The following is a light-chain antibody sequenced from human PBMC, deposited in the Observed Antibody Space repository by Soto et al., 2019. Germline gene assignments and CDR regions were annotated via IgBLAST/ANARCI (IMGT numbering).Light chain of an antibody. CDR3: HQSYSTPPEGT. CDR2: AAS. V-gene: IGKV1-39*01. CDR1: QSISSY. J-gene: IGKJ1*01. Sequence: DIQMTQSPSSISASVGDRVTITCRSSQSISSYLNWYQQKPGKAPKILIYAASSLQSGVPSRFSGSVSGKDFTLNIRRLQTEEFATYYCHQSYSTPPEGTFGQGTKVDIK.